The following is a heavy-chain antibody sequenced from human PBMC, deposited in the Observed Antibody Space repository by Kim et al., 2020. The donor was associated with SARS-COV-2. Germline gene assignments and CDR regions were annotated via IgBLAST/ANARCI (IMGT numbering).Heavy chain of an antibody. V-gene: IGHV3-53*01. CDR3: ARVGAGGYSYGYYFDY. Sequence: GGSLRLSCAASGFTVSSNYMSWVRQAPGKGLEWVSVIYSGGSTYYADSVKGRFTISRDNSKNTRYLQMNSLRAEDTAVYYCARVGAGGYSYGYYFDYWGQGTLVTVSS. CDR2: IYSGGST. J-gene: IGHJ4*02. D-gene: IGHD5-18*01. CDR1: GFTVSSNY.